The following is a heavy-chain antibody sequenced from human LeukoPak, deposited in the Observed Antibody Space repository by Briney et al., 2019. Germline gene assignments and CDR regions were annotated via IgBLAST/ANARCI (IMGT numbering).Heavy chain of an antibody. CDR3: ARAPYGSGANWFDP. D-gene: IGHD3-10*01. Sequence: SETLSLTCTVSGGSISTYYWSWIRQPAGKGLEWIGRIYPSGSTYYNPSLKSRVTMSADTSKNQFSLKLSSVTAADTAVYYCARAPYGSGANWFDPWGQGTLVTVSS. CDR1: GGSISTYY. V-gene: IGHV4-4*07. CDR2: IYPSGST. J-gene: IGHJ5*02.